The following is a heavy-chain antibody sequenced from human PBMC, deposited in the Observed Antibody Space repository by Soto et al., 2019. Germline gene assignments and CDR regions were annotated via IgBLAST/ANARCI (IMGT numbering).Heavy chain of an antibody. J-gene: IGHJ6*04. CDR2: IWYDGSNK. Sequence: QVQLVESGGGVVQPGRSLRLSCAASGFTFSSYGMHWVRQAPGKGLEWVAVIWYDGSNKYYADSVKGRFTISRDNSKNTLYVQMNSLRAEDTAVYYWAREGFGIVVVVAAMDVWGKGTTVTVSS. CDR1: GFTFSSYG. D-gene: IGHD2-15*01. CDR3: AREGFGIVVVVAAMDV. V-gene: IGHV3-33*01.